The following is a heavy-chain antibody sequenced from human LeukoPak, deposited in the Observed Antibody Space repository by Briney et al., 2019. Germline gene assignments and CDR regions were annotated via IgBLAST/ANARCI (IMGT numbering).Heavy chain of an antibody. D-gene: IGHD3-10*01. CDR1: GYSISSGYY. Sequence: SETLSLTCAVSGYSISSGYYWGWIRQPPGKGPEWIGSIYHSGSTYYNPSLKSRVTISVDTSKNQFSLKLSSVTAADTAVYYCATYGSGSPNYYMDVWGKGTTVTVSS. J-gene: IGHJ6*03. CDR2: IYHSGST. CDR3: ATYGSGSPNYYMDV. V-gene: IGHV4-38-2*01.